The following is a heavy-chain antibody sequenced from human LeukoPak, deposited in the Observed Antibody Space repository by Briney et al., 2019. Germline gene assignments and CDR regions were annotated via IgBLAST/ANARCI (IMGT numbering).Heavy chain of an antibody. Sequence: PGGSLRLSCAASGFTFSSYAMSWVRQAPGKGLEWVSAISGSGGSTCYADSVKGRFTISRDNSKNTLYLQMNSLRAEDTAVYYCAKATDGDYGLSFDYWGQGTLVTVSS. CDR2: ISGSGGST. V-gene: IGHV3-23*01. CDR3: AKATDGDYGLSFDY. J-gene: IGHJ4*02. CDR1: GFTFSSYA. D-gene: IGHD4-17*01.